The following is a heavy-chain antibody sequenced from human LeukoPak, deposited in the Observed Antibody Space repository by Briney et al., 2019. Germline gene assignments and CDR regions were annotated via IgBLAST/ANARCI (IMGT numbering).Heavy chain of an antibody. CDR3: ARAYQRSSFGNWFDP. Sequence: SETLSLTCTVSGGSISNSSYYWGWVRQPPGKGLGWIGSIYYSGSTYYSPALKSVVTISVDTSKNQCSLKLSSVAAEDTAMYYRARAYQRSSFGNWFDPWGQGTLVTVSS. CDR1: GGSISNSSYY. V-gene: IGHV4-39*01. CDR2: IYYSGST. D-gene: IGHD6-6*01. J-gene: IGHJ5*02.